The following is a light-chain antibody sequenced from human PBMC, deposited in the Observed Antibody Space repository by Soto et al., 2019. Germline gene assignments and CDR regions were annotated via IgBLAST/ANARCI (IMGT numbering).Light chain of an antibody. CDR1: QSVNSY. Sequence: EIVLTQSPATLSLSPGERAALSCRASQSVNSYLAWYQQKPGQAPRLLIYDSSNRATGIPARFSGSGSGTDFTLTISSLEPEDSAVYYCQQRNNSPLTFGPGTKVDIK. V-gene: IGKV3-11*01. CDR2: DSS. J-gene: IGKJ3*01. CDR3: QQRNNSPLT.